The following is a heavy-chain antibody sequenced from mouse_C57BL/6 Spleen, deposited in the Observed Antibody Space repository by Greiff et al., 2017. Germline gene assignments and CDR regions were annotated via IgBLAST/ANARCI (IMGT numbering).Heavy chain of an antibody. J-gene: IGHJ1*03. CDR3: ARGGIYYGSSYGYFDV. Sequence: EVQLVESGGDLVKPGGSLKLSCAASGFTFSSYGMSWVRQTPDKRLEWVATISSGGSYTYYPDSVKGRFTISRDNAKNTLYLQMSSLKSEDTAMYYCARGGIYYGSSYGYFDVWGTGTTVTVSS. CDR1: GFTFSSYG. V-gene: IGHV5-6*01. CDR2: ISSGGSYT. D-gene: IGHD1-1*01.